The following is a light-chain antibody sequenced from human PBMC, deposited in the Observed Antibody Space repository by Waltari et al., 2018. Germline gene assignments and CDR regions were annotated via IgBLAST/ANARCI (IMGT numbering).Light chain of an antibody. V-gene: IGLV3-19*01. CDR1: SLRSYY. CDR3: NSRDSSGNHIV. J-gene: IGLJ1*01. CDR2: GKN. Sequence: SSELTQDPAVSVALGQTVRITCQGDSLRSYYASWYQQKPGQAPVLVIHGKNNRPSGIPDRFSGSSSGNTASLTITGAQVEDEADYYCNSRDSSGNHIVFGTGTKVTVL.